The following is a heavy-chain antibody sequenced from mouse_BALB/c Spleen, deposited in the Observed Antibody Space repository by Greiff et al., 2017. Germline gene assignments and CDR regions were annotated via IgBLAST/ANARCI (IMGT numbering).Heavy chain of an antibody. V-gene: IGHV1-7*01. D-gene: IGHD2-3*01. Sequence: QVQLQQSGAELAKPGASVKMSCKASGYTFTSYWMHWVKQRPGQGLEWIGYINPSTGYTEYNQKFKDKATLTADKSSSTAYMQLSSLTSEDSAVYYCARRWLPDAMDYWGQGTSVTVSS. CDR3: ARRWLPDAMDY. J-gene: IGHJ4*01. CDR1: GYTFTSYW. CDR2: INPSTGYT.